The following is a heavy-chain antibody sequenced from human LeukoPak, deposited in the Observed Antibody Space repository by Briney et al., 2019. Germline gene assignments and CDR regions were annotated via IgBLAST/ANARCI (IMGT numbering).Heavy chain of an antibody. CDR1: GGSISSNRYY. CDR2: INHSGST. D-gene: IGHD6-13*01. V-gene: IGHV4-39*07. CDR3: ARLYSSSWYVPARGPSSKVEVVSRKGYYFDY. J-gene: IGHJ4*02. Sequence: PSETLSLTCTVSGGSISSNRYYWGWIRQPPGKGLEWIGEINHSGSTNYNPSLKSRVTISVDTSKNQFSLKLSSVTAADTAVYYCARLYSSSWYVPARGPSSKVEVVSRKGYYFDYWGQGTLVTVSS.